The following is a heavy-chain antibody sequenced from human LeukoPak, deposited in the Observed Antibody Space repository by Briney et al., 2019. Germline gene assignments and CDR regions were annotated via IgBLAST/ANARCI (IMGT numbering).Heavy chain of an antibody. CDR3: VKESPVVPLADS. D-gene: IGHD2-21*01. Sequence: GASLRLSCSASGFTFSSFGMSWVRQAPGKGLEWVSTISGTGGTTHYADSVKGRFTISRDNFKNTLYLHMNSLRVEDTAVYYCVKESPVVPLADSWGPGKLVTASS. CDR2: ISGTGGTT. J-gene: IGHJ4*02. CDR1: GFTFSSFG. V-gene: IGHV3-23*01.